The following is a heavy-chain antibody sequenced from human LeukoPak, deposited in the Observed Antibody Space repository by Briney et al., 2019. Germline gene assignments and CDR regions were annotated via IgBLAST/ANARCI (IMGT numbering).Heavy chain of an antibody. D-gene: IGHD6-19*01. CDR3: ARGGGMRQWLVLYYYGMDV. V-gene: IGHV1-8*01. CDR1: GYTFTSYD. CDR2: MNPNSGNT. J-gene: IGHJ6*02. Sequence: ASVKVSCKASGYTFTSYDINWVRQATGQGLEWMGWMNPNSGNTGYAQKFQGRVTMTRNTSISTAYMELSSLRSEDTAVYYCARGGGMRQWLVLYYYGMDVWGQGTTVTVSS.